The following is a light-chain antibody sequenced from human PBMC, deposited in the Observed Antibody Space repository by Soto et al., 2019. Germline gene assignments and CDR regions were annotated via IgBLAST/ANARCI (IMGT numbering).Light chain of an antibody. Sequence: QSALAQPASVSGSPGQSITISCTGTSSDVGSYNLVSWYQQHPGKAPKLQIYEGSKRPSGVSNRFSGSKSGNTASLTISGLQAEDEADYFCCSYAGSSTFVVVGGGTKLTVL. CDR3: CSYAGSSTFVV. CDR1: SSDVGSYNL. V-gene: IGLV2-23*03. J-gene: IGLJ2*01. CDR2: EGS.